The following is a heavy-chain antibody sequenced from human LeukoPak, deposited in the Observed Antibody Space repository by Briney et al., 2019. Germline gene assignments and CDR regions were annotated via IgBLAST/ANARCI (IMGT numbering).Heavy chain of an antibody. CDR2: ISSSSSYI. CDR1: GFTFSSYN. J-gene: IGHJ4*02. Sequence: GGSLRLSCAASGFTFSSYNMNWVRQAPGKGLEWVSSISSSSSYIYYADSVKGRFTISRDNAKNSLYLQMNSLRAEDTAVYYCARAAAAGDYWGQGILVTVSS. V-gene: IGHV3-21*01. CDR3: ARAAAAGDY. D-gene: IGHD6-13*01.